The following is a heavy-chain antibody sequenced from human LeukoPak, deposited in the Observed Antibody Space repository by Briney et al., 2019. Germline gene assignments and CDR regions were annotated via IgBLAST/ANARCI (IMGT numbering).Heavy chain of an antibody. V-gene: IGHV3-21*01. CDR3: ARGNGDY. CDR2: ISSSSSYI. CDR1: GFSFSSYS. J-gene: IGHJ4*02. D-gene: IGHD4-11*01. Sequence: GGSLRLSCADSGFSFSSYSMNWVRQAPGEGLEWVSSISSSSSYIYYADSVKGRFTISRDNAKNSLYLQMNSLRAEDTAVYYCARGNGDYWGQGTLVTVSS.